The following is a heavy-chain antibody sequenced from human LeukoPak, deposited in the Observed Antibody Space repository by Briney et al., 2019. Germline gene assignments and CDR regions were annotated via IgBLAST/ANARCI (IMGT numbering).Heavy chain of an antibody. V-gene: IGHV3-53*01. CDR3: ARERHGGAAYFDL. Sequence: GGSLRLSCAASGFTVSSNYMSWVRQAPGKGLEWVSVIYSVGSTYYADSVKGRFTISRDNSKNTLYLQMNSLRAEDTAVYYCARERHGGAAYFDLWGRGTLVTVSS. CDR1: GFTVSSNY. J-gene: IGHJ2*01. D-gene: IGHD2-15*01. CDR2: IYSVGST.